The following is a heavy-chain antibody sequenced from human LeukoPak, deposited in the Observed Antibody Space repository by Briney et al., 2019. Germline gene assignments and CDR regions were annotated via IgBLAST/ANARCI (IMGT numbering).Heavy chain of an antibody. D-gene: IGHD3-22*01. V-gene: IGHV4-30-4*01. Sequence: SETLSLTCTVSGGSISSGDYYWSWISQPPGKGLEWIGYIYYSGSTYYNPSLKSRVTISVDTSKNQFSLKLSSVTAADTAVYYCARGRIVVVTNWGQGTLVTVSS. CDR2: IYYSGST. CDR3: ARGRIVVVTN. J-gene: IGHJ4*02. CDR1: GGSISSGDYY.